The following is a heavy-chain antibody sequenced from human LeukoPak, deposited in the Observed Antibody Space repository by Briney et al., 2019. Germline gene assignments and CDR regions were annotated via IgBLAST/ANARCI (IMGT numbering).Heavy chain of an antibody. CDR1: GFTFSDHY. V-gene: IGHV3-72*01. D-gene: IGHD3-3*01. CDR3: ARGPNTLYDFWSGYYSSSYYYGMDV. J-gene: IGHJ6*02. Sequence: PGGSLRLSCAASGFTFSDHYMDWVRQAPGKGLEWVGRTRNKANSYTTEYAASVKGRFTISRDDSKNSLYLQMNSLKTEDTAVYYCARGPNTLYDFWSGYYSSSYYYGMDVWGQGTTVTVSS. CDR2: TRNKANSYTT.